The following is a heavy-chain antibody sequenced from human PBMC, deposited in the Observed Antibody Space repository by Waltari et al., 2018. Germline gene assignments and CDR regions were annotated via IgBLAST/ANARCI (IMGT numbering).Heavy chain of an antibody. J-gene: IGHJ6*02. CDR1: GGSISSSSYY. V-gene: IGHV4-39*07. CDR2: IYYSGST. Sequence: QLQLQESGPGLVKPSETLSLTYTVSGGSISSSSYYWGWIRQPPGKGLEWIGSIYYSGSTYYNPSLKSRVTISVDTSKNQFSLKLSSVTAADTAVYYCARGSSGWYYYYYYGMDVWGQGTTVTVSS. D-gene: IGHD6-19*01. CDR3: ARGSSGWYYYYYYGMDV.